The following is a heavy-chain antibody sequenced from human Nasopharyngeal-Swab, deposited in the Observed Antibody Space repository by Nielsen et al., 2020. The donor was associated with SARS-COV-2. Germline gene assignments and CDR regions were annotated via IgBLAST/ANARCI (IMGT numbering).Heavy chain of an antibody. Sequence: ASVNVSCKASGYSFSSYGISWVRQAPGQGLEWMGWISAYNGNTNYAQKVQGRVTMTTDTSTSTAYMELRSLRSDDTAVYYCARAPHYDYVWGSYRQSFKFEYWGQGTLVTVSS. V-gene: IGHV1-18*01. CDR2: ISAYNGNT. CDR3: ARAPHYDYVWGSYRQSFKFEY. CDR1: GYSFSSYG. D-gene: IGHD3-16*02. J-gene: IGHJ4*02.